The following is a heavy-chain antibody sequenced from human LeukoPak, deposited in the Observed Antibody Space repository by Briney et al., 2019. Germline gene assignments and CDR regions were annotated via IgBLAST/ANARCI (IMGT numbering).Heavy chain of an antibody. D-gene: IGHD2-2*01. J-gene: IGHJ4*02. V-gene: IGHV3-30*04. Sequence: GGSLRLSCAASGFIFSDYALHWVRQGPGKGLEGVAVISYDGGNIYYADSVKGRFLISRDNSINTLYLQIYSLKPEDTAVYYCARDRRPTIGVPYYFDSWGQGTLVTVSS. CDR3: ARDRRPTIGVPYYFDS. CDR2: ISYDGGNI. CDR1: GFIFSDYA.